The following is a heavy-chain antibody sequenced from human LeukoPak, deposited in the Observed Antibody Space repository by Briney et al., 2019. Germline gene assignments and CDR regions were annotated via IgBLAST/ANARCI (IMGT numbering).Heavy chain of an antibody. D-gene: IGHD3-10*01. CDR3: AKDHNYASGSSYLVGPHYYYMDV. V-gene: IGHV3-43*01. Sequence: PGGSLRLSCAASGFTFDDYTMHWVRQAPGKGLEWVSLISWDGGSTYYADSVKGRFTISRDNSKNTLYLQMNSLRAEDAAVYYCAKDHNYASGSSYLVGPHYYYMDVWGKGTTVTISS. J-gene: IGHJ6*03. CDR2: ISWDGGST. CDR1: GFTFDDYT.